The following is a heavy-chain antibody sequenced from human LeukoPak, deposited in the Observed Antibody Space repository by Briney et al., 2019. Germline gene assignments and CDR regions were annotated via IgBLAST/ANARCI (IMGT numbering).Heavy chain of an antibody. CDR1: GFTFDDYA. Sequence: PGGSLRLSCAASGFTFDDYAMHWVRQAPGKGPEWVSGISWNSGSIGYADSVKGRFTISRDNAKNSLYLQMNSLRAEDTALYYCARDPDASPMDVWGKGTTVTVSS. J-gene: IGHJ6*03. CDR3: ARDPDASPMDV. CDR2: ISWNSGSI. V-gene: IGHV3-9*01.